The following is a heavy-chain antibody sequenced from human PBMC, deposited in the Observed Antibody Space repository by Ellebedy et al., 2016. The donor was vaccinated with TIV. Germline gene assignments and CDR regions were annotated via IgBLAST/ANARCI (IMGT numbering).Heavy chain of an antibody. CDR3: ARTPGSGYNDY. CDR2: IYYSGST. Sequence: GSLRLSCTVSGFSISSAYYWSWIRQPPGKGLEWIGYIYYSGSTNYNPSLKSRVTISVDTPKNQFSLKLSSVTAADTAVYYCARTPGSGYNDYWGQGTLVTVSS. V-gene: IGHV4-59*08. D-gene: IGHD3-22*01. J-gene: IGHJ4*02. CDR1: GFSISSAYY.